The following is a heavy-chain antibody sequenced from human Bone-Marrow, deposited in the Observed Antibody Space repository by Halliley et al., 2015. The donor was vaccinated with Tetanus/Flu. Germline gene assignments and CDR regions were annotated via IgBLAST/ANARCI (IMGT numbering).Heavy chain of an antibody. V-gene: IGHV4-31*03. CDR1: GGSLSNYY. CDR2: LYDSGST. J-gene: IGHJ5*02. CDR3: ATAALESTYASDWFDP. Sequence: TLSLTCTVSGGSLSNYYWSWIRQHPGKGLEWIGYLYDSGSTYYNPSLKSRVTISVDTSKNQFSLNLTSVTAADTAVYYCATAALESTYASDWFDPWGQGTLVTVSS. D-gene: IGHD3-10*01.